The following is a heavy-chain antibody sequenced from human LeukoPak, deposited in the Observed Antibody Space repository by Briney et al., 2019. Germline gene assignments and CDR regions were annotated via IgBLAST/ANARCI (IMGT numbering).Heavy chain of an antibody. CDR2: ISSSTSYI. CDR1: GFTVSSNY. J-gene: IGHJ6*03. CDR3: ARVSANYYHMDV. V-gene: IGHV3-21*01. Sequence: GGSLRLSCAASGFTVSSNYMSWVRQAPGKGLEWVSFISSSTSYIYYAESVKGRFTISRDNAKKSLYLQMNSLRAEDTAVYYCARVSANYYHMDVWGKGTTVTVSS.